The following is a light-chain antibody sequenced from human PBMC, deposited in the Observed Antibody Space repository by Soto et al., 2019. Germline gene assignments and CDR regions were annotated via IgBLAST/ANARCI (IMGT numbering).Light chain of an antibody. CDR1: QSVSSSY. CDR3: QQYSNWIT. J-gene: IGKJ5*01. V-gene: IGKV3D-20*02. Sequence: EIVLTQFPAALSVSPGERATLSCRASQSVSSSYLAWYQQKPGQAPRLLIYGASSRATGIPDRFSGSGSGTDFTLTISRLEPEDFAVYYCQQYSNWITFGQGTRLEIK. CDR2: GAS.